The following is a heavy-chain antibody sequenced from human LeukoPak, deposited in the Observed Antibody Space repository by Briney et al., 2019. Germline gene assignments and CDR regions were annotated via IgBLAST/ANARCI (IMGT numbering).Heavy chain of an antibody. CDR1: GFTFSSYG. D-gene: IGHD2-2*01. Sequence: GGSLRLSCAASGFTFSSYGMHWVRQAPGKGLEWVAFIRYDGSNKYYADSVKGRFTIARDNSKNTLYLQMNSLRAEDTAVYYCAKNKGGIVVVPAASPPYYFDYWGQGTLVTVSS. J-gene: IGHJ4*02. V-gene: IGHV3-30*02. CDR2: IRYDGSNK. CDR3: AKNKGGIVVVPAASPPYYFDY.